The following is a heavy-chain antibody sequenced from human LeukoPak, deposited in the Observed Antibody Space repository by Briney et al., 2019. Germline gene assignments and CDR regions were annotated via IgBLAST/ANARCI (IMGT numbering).Heavy chain of an antibody. Sequence: GGSLRLSCAASGFTFSSYGMHWVRQAPGEGLDWVAFIRYDGSNKYYADSVKGRFTISRDNSKNTLYLQMNSLRAEDTAVYYCARDSYYYDASGYYVYYFDCWGQGTLVTVSS. D-gene: IGHD3-22*01. V-gene: IGHV3-30*02. CDR3: ARDSYYYDASGYYVYYFDC. CDR1: GFTFSSYG. CDR2: IRYDGSNK. J-gene: IGHJ4*02.